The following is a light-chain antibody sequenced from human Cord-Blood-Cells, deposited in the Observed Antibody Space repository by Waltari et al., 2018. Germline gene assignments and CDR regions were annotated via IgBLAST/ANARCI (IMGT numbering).Light chain of an antibody. V-gene: IGLV2-11*01. CDR3: CSYAGSYTYV. J-gene: IGLJ1*01. CDR2: DVS. Sequence: QSALTQPRAVSGSPGQSVTISCTGTSSDVGGYNYVSWYQQHPGKAPKLMIYDVSKRPSGVPDLFSGSKSGNTASLTISGLQAEDDADYYCCSYAGSYTYVFGTGTKVTVL. CDR1: SSDVGGYNY.